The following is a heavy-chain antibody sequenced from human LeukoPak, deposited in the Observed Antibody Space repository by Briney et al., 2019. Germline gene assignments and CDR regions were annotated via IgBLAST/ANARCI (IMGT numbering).Heavy chain of an antibody. CDR2: ISGYNGKT. V-gene: IGHV1-18*01. CDR3: ARVVGTYYDFWSGYQNWFDP. CDR1: GYTFTNYG. Sequence: ASVKVSCKASGYTFTNYGFSWVRQAPGQGLEWMGWISGYNGKTEYSQKLQGRVTLTTDTSTTTAYMELRSLTSDDTAVYYCARVVGTYYDFWSGYQNWFDPWGQGTLVTVSS. D-gene: IGHD3-3*01. J-gene: IGHJ5*02.